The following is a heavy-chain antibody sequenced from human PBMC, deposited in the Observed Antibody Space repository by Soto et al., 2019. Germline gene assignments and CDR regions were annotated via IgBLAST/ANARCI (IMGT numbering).Heavy chain of an antibody. CDR3: ARDKRALRFLEWSYYFDY. V-gene: IGHV3-30-3*01. CDR1: GFTFSSCA. J-gene: IGHJ4*02. D-gene: IGHD3-3*01. Sequence: QVQLVESGGGVVQPGRSLRLSCAASGFTFSSCAMHWVRQAPGKGLVWVALISYDGSNKYYADSVKGRFTISRDNSKNTLYLQMNSLRAEDTAVYYCARDKRALRFLEWSYYFDYWGQGTLVTVSS. CDR2: ISYDGSNK.